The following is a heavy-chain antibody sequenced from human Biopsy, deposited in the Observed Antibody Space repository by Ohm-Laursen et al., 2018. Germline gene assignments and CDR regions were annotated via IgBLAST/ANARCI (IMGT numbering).Heavy chain of an antibody. J-gene: IGHJ4*02. CDR1: GYTFISYD. D-gene: IGHD1-26*01. V-gene: IGHV1-8*02. CDR2: MNPNCGKT. CDR3: AIEGGTYSKPFDY. Sequence: GASVKVSCKASGYTFISYDIDWVRQAPGQGLEWMGWMNPNCGKTGYAQKFQGRVTMTTNTSVNTAYMELSSLKFEDPAVYYCAIEGGTYSKPFDYWGQGSLVIVSS.